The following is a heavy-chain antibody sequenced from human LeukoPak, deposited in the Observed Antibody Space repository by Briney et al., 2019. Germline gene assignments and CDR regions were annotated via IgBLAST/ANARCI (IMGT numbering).Heavy chain of an antibody. Sequence: ASVKVSCKASGYTFTSYGISWVRQAPGQGLEWMGWISAYNGNTNYAQKLQGRVTMTTDTSTSTAYMELRSLRSEDTAVYYCARALNRGGNPVGMDVWGQGTTVTVSS. J-gene: IGHJ6*02. CDR3: ARALNRGGNPVGMDV. D-gene: IGHD4-23*01. V-gene: IGHV1-18*01. CDR2: ISAYNGNT. CDR1: GYTFTSYG.